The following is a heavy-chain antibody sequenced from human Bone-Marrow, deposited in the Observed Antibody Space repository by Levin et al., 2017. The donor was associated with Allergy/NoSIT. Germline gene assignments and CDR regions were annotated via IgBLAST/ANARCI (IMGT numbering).Heavy chain of an antibody. CDR3: ARGLLLYPHAFDI. Sequence: PGESLKISCQATGYSFSRYDINWVRQATGQGPEWMGWLNPNSGNTVLAQKFQGRVTLTRNTSISTAYLELSSLRDDDTALYYCARGLLLYPHAFDIWGQGTVVTVSS. D-gene: IGHD2-2*02. J-gene: IGHJ3*02. CDR2: LNPNSGNT. CDR1: GYSFSRYD. V-gene: IGHV1-8*01.